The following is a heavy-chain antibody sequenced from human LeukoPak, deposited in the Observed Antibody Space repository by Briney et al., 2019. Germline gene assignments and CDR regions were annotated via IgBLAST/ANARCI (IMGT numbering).Heavy chain of an antibody. CDR3: ARQAPLDYGSGSLVYYYMDV. CDR1: GYSFTSYW. Sequence: GESLKISCKGSGYSFTSYWIGWVRQMPGKGLEWMGIIYPGDSDTRYSPSFQGQVTISADKSISTAYLQWSSLKASDTAMYYCARQAPLDYGSGSLVYYYMDVWGKGTTVTISS. D-gene: IGHD3-10*01. V-gene: IGHV5-51*01. CDR2: IYPGDSDT. J-gene: IGHJ6*03.